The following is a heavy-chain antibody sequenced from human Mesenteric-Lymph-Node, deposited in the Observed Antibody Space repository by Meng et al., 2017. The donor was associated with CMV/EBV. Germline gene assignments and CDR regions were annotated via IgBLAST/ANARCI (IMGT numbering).Heavy chain of an antibody. V-gene: IGHV4-39*01. CDR3: ARPHYYGSGSSPWFDP. D-gene: IGHD3-10*01. Sequence: PLQESGPGLVKLSETLSSTCPVTGGSISSSSYYWGWIRQPPGKGLEWIGSIYYSGSTYYNPSLKSRVTISVDTSKNQFSLKLSSVTAADTAVYYCARPHYYGSGSSPWFDPWGQGTLVTVSS. CDR1: GGSISSSSYY. J-gene: IGHJ5*02. CDR2: IYYSGST.